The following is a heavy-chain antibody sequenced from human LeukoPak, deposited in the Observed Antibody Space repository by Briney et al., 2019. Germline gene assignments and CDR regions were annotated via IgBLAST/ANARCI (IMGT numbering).Heavy chain of an antibody. J-gene: IGHJ4*02. V-gene: IGHV3-9*01. D-gene: IGHD3-10*01. CDR3: AKARGGD. CDR1: GFTFDDYA. CDR2: ISWNSGSI. Sequence: GGSLRLSCAASGFTFDDYAMHWVRQAPGKGLEWVSGISWNSGSIGYADSVKGRFTISRDDSKNTVYLQMNSLRAEDTAVYYCAKARGGDWGQGTLVTVSS.